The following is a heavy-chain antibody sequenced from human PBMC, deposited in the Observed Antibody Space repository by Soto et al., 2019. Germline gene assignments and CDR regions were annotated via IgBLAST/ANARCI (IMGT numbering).Heavy chain of an antibody. CDR3: VRAGAYSSSFNCNYSGLDV. J-gene: IGHJ6*02. D-gene: IGHD6-6*01. CDR2: INSDGSTT. V-gene: IGHV3-74*01. Sequence: GGSLRLSCAASGFTFSSYWMHWVRQAPGKGLVWVSRINSDGSTTRYADSVKGRFTISRDNAKNTLYLQMNSLRAEDTAVYYCVRAGAYSSSFNCNYSGLDVWGQGTTVTVSS. CDR1: GFTFSSYW.